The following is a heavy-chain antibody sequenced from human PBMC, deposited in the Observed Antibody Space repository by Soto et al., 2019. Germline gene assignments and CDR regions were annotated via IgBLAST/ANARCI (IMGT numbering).Heavy chain of an antibody. CDR3: ARDFSSGWCVLSNYYYYGMDV. V-gene: IGHV1-2*02. J-gene: IGHJ6*02. D-gene: IGHD6-19*01. CDR1: GYTFTGYY. Sequence: ASVKVSCKASGYTFTGYYMHWVRQAPGQGLEWMGWINPNSGGTNYAQKFQGRVTITRDTSISTAYMELSRLRSDDTAVYYCARDFSSGWCVLSNYYYYGMDVWGQGTTVTVSS. CDR2: INPNSGGT.